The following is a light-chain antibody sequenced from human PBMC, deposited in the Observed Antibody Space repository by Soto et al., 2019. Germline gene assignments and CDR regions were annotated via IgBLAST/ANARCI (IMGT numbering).Light chain of an antibody. CDR1: QSVSNY. V-gene: IGKV3-11*01. J-gene: IGKJ1*01. Sequence: EIVLTQSPATLSLSPGERATLSCRASQSVSNYLGWYQQKPGQAPRLLIHDASNRATGIPARFSGSGYGTDFTLTISSLVPEEFAVYYCQQRSNWPPWTFGRGAKVEIK. CDR3: QQRSNWPPWT. CDR2: DAS.